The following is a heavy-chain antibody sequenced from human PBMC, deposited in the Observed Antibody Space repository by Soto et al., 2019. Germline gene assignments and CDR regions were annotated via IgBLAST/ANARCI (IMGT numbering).Heavy chain of an antibody. V-gene: IGHV6-1*01. Sequence: SRTLSLTFALSGDSVSSKSSAWNWIRQSPSRGLEWMGRTYYRSKWYNDYAVSVKSRITINPDTSKNQFSLKLNSATLEDTAVYYCARDLQLQKFFDYWGQGTLVTVSS. CDR3: ARDLQLQKFFDY. D-gene: IGHD2-2*01. CDR2: TYYRSKWYN. J-gene: IGHJ4*02. CDR1: GDSVSSKSSA.